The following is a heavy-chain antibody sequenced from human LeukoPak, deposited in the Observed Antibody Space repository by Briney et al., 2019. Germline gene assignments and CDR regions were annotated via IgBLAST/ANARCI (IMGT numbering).Heavy chain of an antibody. CDR3: AKCESPITMIVVVTGGLFDY. CDR1: GFTFSSYA. V-gene: IGHV3-23*01. D-gene: IGHD3-22*01. Sequence: GGSLRLSCAASGFTFSSYAMSWVRQAPGKGLEWVSAISGSGGSTYYADSVKGRFTISRDSSKNTLYLQMNSLRAEDTAVYYCAKCESPITMIVVVTGGLFDYWGQGTLVTVSS. J-gene: IGHJ4*02. CDR2: ISGSGGST.